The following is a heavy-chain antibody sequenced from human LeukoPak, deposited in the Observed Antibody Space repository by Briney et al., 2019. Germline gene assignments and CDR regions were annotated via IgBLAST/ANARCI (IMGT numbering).Heavy chain of an antibody. CDR3: ARAGVLGFWGSYRYWYYFDY. J-gene: IGHJ4*02. CDR1: GGSFSGYY. V-gene: IGHV4-34*01. D-gene: IGHD3-16*02. CDR2: INHSGST. Sequence: PSETLSLTCAVYGGSFSGYYWSWIRQPPGKGLEWIGEINHSGSTNYNPSLKSRVTISVDTSKNQFSLKLSSVTAADTAVYYCARAGVLGFWGSYRYWYYFDYWGQGTLVTVSS.